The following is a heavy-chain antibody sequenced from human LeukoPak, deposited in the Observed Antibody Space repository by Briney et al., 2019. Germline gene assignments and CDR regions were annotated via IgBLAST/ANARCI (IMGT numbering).Heavy chain of an antibody. J-gene: IGHJ4*02. D-gene: IGHD2-8*01. V-gene: IGHV4-61*02. CDR3: ARGYCTNAVCSLGPTQA. Sequence: PSETLSLTCTVSGGSISSGSYYWSWIRQPAGKGLEWIGRIYTSGSNNYNPSLKSRVTMSVDTSKNQFSLKLSSVTAADTAVYYCARGYCTNAVCSLGPTQAWGQGTLVTVSS. CDR1: GGSISSGSYY. CDR2: IYTSGSN.